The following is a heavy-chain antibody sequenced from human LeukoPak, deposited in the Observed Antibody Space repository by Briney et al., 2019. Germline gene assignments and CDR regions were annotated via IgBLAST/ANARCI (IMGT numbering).Heavy chain of an antibody. CDR2: FDPEDGET. CDR3: ATGFPMIGGY. CDR1: GYTLTELS. V-gene: IGHV1-24*01. Sequence: ASVKVSCKVSGYTLTELSMHWVRQAPGKGLGWMGGFDPEDGETIYAQKFQGRVTMTEATSTDTAYMELSRLRSEDTAVYYCATGFPMIGGYWGQGTLVTVSS. D-gene: IGHD3-22*01. J-gene: IGHJ4*02.